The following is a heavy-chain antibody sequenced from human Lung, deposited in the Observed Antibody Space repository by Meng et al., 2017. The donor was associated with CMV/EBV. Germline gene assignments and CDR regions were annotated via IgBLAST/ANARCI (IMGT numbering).Heavy chain of an antibody. CDR2: INPNSGAT. CDR3: ASGMFCTDGVCYPIR. Sequence: GESLKISCKTSGYSFIGYYMHWVRQAPGQGLEWMAWINPNSGATSYAQKFQGRVTVTRDTSMSTAYMELSRLRSDDTAVYYCASGMFCTDGVCYPIRWGQGTXVTVSS. V-gene: IGHV1-2*02. J-gene: IGHJ4*02. D-gene: IGHD2-8*01. CDR1: GYSFIGYY.